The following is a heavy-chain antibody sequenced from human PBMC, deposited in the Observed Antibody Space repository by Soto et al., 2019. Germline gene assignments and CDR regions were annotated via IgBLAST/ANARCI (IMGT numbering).Heavy chain of an antibody. D-gene: IGHD2-15*01. Sequence: QVQLVQSGAEVKKPGSSVKVSCKASGGTFSSYAISWVRQAPGQGLEWMGGIIPIFGTANYAQKFQGRVTITADESTSTAYMELSSLRSEDTAVYYCASPIYCSGGSCYSGFDYWGQGTLVTVSS. CDR1: GGTFSSYA. CDR3: ASPIYCSGGSCYSGFDY. J-gene: IGHJ4*02. V-gene: IGHV1-69*12. CDR2: IIPIFGTA.